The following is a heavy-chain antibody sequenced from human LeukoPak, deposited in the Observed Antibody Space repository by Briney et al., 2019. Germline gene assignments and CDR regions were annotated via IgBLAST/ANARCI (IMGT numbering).Heavy chain of an antibody. Sequence: PGGSLRLSCAASGFTFSDYYMSWIRQAPGKGLEWVSYISSSSSYTNYADSVKGRFTISRDNAKNSLYLQMNSLRAEDTAVYYCARVVAAAGTLYWFDLWGQGTLVTVSS. CDR1: GFTFSDYY. J-gene: IGHJ5*02. CDR2: ISSSSSYT. D-gene: IGHD6-13*01. V-gene: IGHV3-11*05. CDR3: ARVVAAAGTLYWFDL.